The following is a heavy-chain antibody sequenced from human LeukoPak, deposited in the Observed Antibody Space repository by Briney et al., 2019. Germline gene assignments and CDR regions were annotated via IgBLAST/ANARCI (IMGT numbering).Heavy chain of an antibody. CDR2: ISAYNGNT. CDR1: GYTFTSYG. J-gene: IGHJ4*02. Sequence: ASVKVSCKASGYTFTSYGISWVRQAPGQGLEWVGWISAYNGNTNYAQKLQGRVTMTTDTSTSTAYMELRSLRSDDTAVYYCARTAVGATDFDYWGQGTLVTVSS. D-gene: IGHD1-26*01. V-gene: IGHV1-18*01. CDR3: ARTAVGATDFDY.